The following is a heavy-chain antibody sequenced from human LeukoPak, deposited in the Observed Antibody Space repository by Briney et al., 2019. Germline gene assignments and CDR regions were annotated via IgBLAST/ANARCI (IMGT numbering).Heavy chain of an antibody. J-gene: IGHJ4*02. Sequence: GGSLRLSCAASRFTFSSYAMSWVRQAPGRGLEWVSTICGTGDKTYYADSVKGRFTISRDNSMDTLYLQMNSLKAEDTAVYYCAKDPVVYHGGSGWHYFDYWGQGTLVTVSS. CDR1: RFTFSSYA. D-gene: IGHD6-19*01. CDR2: ICGTGDKT. CDR3: AKDPVVYHGGSGWHYFDY. V-gene: IGHV3-23*01.